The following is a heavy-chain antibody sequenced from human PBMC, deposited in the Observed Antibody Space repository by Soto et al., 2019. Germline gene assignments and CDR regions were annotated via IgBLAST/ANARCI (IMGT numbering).Heavy chain of an antibody. V-gene: IGHV2-5*02. D-gene: IGHD2-21*02. Sequence: QIILKESGPTLVKPTQTLTLTCTFSGFSLSTIGVGVGWIRQPPGKALEWLAFIYWDDDKRYSPSLKSRLTVTKDTSKNQVVLTMTNMDPVDTATYYCVQSRCGGDCLQSYSSHSYYGLDVWGQGTTVTVSS. J-gene: IGHJ6*02. CDR2: IYWDDDK. CDR1: GFSLSTIGVG. CDR3: VQSRCGGDCLQSYSSHSYYGLDV.